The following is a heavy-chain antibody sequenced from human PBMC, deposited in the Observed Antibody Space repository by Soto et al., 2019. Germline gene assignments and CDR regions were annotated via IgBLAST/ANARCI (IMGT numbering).Heavy chain of an antibody. D-gene: IGHD6-13*01. CDR3: ARVSSSWYKDYFDY. J-gene: IGHJ4*02. V-gene: IGHV1-69*12. CDR1: GGTFSNYA. CDR2: IIPIFGTT. Sequence: QVQLVQSGAEVKKPGSSVKVSCKASGGTFSNYAISWVRQAPGQGLEWMGGIIPIFGTTNYAQRFQDRVTIXAXEXXSTAYMELSSLRSEDTAVYYCARVSSSWYKDYFDYWGQGTLVTVSS.